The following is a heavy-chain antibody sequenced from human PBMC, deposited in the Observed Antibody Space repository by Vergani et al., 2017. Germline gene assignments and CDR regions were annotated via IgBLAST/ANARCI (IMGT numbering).Heavy chain of an antibody. CDR1: GFTFSSYA. D-gene: IGHD3-16*01. CDR3: AKGFKGLGRFDP. J-gene: IGHJ5*02. V-gene: IGHV3-23*04. Sequence: VHLVESGGGLVKPGGSLRLSRAASGFTFSSYAMSWVRQAPGKGLEWVSAISGSGGSTYYADSVKGRFTISRDNSKNTLYLQMNSLRAEDMAVYYCAKGFKGLGRFDPWGQGTLVTVSS. CDR2: ISGSGGST.